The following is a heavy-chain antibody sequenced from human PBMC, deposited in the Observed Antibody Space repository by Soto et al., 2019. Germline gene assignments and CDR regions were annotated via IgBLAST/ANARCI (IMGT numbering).Heavy chain of an antibody. V-gene: IGHV1-58*01. Sequence: GASVKVSCKASGFTFTSSAVQWVRQARGQRLEWIGWIVVGSGNTNYAQKFQERVTIIRDMSTSTAYMELSSLRSEDTAVYYCAAEEVRGVIYYYGMDVWGQGTTVTVSS. J-gene: IGHJ6*02. CDR1: GFTFTSSA. CDR2: IVVGSGNT. CDR3: AAEEVRGVIYYYGMDV. D-gene: IGHD3-10*01.